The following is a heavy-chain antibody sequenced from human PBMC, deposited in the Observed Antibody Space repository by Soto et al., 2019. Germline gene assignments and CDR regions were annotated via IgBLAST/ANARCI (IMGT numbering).Heavy chain of an antibody. CDR2: IVPMFGTS. J-gene: IGHJ4*02. CDR3: NRGSEYDFWSGYL. D-gene: IGHD3-3*01. V-gene: IGHV1-69*06. Sequence: QERLVQSGAEVRKPGSSVTVSCTVTGGTSTRYAINWVRQAPGQGLEWMGGIVPMFGTSKYAQKFQGRVTITADTSTNIAYMELRSLRSEDTAVYYCNRGSEYDFWSGYLWCQGTLVSVSS. CDR1: GGTSTRYA.